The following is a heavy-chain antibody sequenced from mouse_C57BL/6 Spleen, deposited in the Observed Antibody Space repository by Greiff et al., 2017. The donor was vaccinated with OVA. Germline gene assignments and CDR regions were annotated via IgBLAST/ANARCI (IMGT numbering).Heavy chain of an antibody. CDR1: GYTFTGYW. V-gene: IGHV1-9*01. CDR2: ILPGSGST. Sequence: QVQLKQSGAELMKPGASVKLSCKATGYTFTGYWIEWVKQRPGHGLEWIGEILPGSGSTNYNEKFKGKATFTADTSSNTAYIQRSSLTTEDSAIYYCARRVFDLGYGGQGTTLTGSS. J-gene: IGHJ2*01. CDR3: ARRVFDLGY.